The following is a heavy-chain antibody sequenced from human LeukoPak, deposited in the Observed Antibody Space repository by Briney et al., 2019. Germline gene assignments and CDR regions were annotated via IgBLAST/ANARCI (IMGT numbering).Heavy chain of an antibody. CDR2: ISYDGSNK. J-gene: IGHJ4*01. D-gene: IGHD1-14*01. Sequence: PGSSLTLSCADSGFTFSRYATHWVRQAPGKGLEWVAVISYDGSNKFYADSVKGRLAISRDNSKNTLYLQMNSLRTEDTAVYYCAKASNNHGLGGTVEYWGHGTLVTVSS. CDR3: AKASNNHGLGGTVEY. CDR1: GFTFSRYA. V-gene: IGHV3-30*18.